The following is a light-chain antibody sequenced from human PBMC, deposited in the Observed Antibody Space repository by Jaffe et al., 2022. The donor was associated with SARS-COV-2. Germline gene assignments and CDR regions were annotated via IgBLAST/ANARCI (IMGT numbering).Light chain of an antibody. V-gene: IGKV4-1*01. CDR1: QDVLHSSNNKDY. Sequence: DIVMTQSPDSLTVSLGERATINCKSSQDVLHSSNNKDYLAWYQQKPGQPPKLLISWASTRESGVPDRFSGSGSGTDFTLTISSLQAEDVAVYYCQQYRRTPLTFGQGTRVEIK. CDR2: WAS. J-gene: IGKJ1*01. CDR3: QQYRRTPLT.